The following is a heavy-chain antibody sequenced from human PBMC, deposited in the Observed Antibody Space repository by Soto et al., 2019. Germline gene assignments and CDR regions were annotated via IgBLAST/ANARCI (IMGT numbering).Heavy chain of an antibody. D-gene: IGHD5-12*01. J-gene: IGHJ4*02. CDR1: GDSISAYS. Sequence: QVQLQVSGPGLVKPSETLSLTCTVSGDSISAYSWSWVRQPPGKGLEWIGNIHYNGNTKYSPSLKSRVTXPXXXSXXPFSLRLISVTAADTAIYFCAREGNLGRWLQPLDFWGQGTLVTVSS. CDR3: AREGNLGRWLQPLDF. V-gene: IGHV4-59*01. CDR2: IHYNGNT.